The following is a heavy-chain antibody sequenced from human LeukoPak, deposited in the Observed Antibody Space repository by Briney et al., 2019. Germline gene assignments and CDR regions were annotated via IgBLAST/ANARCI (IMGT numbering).Heavy chain of an antibody. CDR3: ARDWGSGSYYYDY. V-gene: IGHV3-21*01. J-gene: IGHJ4*02. CDR2: ISSSSSYI. D-gene: IGHD1-26*01. CDR1: GFTFSSYN. Sequence: GGSLRLSCAASGFTFSSYNMNWVRQAPGKGLEWVSSISSSSSYIYYADSVKGRFTISRDNAKNSLYLQMNSLRAEDTAVYYCARDWGSGSYYYDYWGQGTLVTVSS.